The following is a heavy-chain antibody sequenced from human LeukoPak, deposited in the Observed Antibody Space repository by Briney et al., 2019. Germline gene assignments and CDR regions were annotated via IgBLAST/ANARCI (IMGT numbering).Heavy chain of an antibody. Sequence: PSETLSLTCTVSGGSISSYYWSWIRQPPGKGLEWIGYIYYSGSTYYNPSLKSRVTISVDTSKNQFSLKLSSVTAADTAVYYCAKGYCSGGSCYSVDYWGQGTLATVSS. CDR2: IYYSGST. CDR1: GGSISSYY. V-gene: IGHV4-59*12. J-gene: IGHJ4*02. D-gene: IGHD2-15*01. CDR3: AKGYCSGGSCYSVDY.